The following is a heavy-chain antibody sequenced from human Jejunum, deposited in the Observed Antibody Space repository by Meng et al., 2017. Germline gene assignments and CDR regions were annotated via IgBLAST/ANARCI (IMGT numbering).Heavy chain of an antibody. D-gene: IGHD4-11*01. CDR3: ARDRYSNYGYYYGLDI. V-gene: IGHV3-66*01. Sequence: EVQLVASGGGLVQPGGSLRLSCAASGFTISSDYITWVRQAPGKGLEWVSVIYSSGTTYYADSVRGRLTISRDNSKNTVYLQMNSLRADDTAVYYCARDRYSNYGYYYGLDIWGQETTVTVSS. J-gene: IGHJ6*02. CDR2: IYSSGTT. CDR1: GFTISSDY.